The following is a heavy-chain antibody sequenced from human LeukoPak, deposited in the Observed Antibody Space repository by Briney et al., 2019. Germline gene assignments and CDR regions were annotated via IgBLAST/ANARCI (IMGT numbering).Heavy chain of an antibody. J-gene: IGHJ3*02. CDR2: FDPEDGET. CDR1: GYTLTELS. CDR3: ATDGRRVAEYSIPLDAFDI. D-gene: IGHD6-6*01. V-gene: IGHV1-24*01. Sequence: WASVKVSCKVSGYTLTELSMHWVRQAPGKGLEWMGGFDPEDGETIYAQKFQGRVTMTEDTSTDTAYMELSSLRSEDTAVYYCATDGRRVAEYSIPLDAFDIWGQGTMVTVSS.